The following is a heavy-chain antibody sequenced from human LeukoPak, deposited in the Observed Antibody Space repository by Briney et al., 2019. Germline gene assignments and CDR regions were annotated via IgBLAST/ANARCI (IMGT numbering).Heavy chain of an antibody. CDR3: ARGVSQWAVGYSSSWYIGGLDY. J-gene: IGHJ4*02. Sequence: GASVKVSRKASGYTFTSYAMNWVRQAPGQGLEWMGWINTNTGNPTYAQGFTGRFVFSLDTSVSTAYLQISSLKAEDTAVYYCARGVSQWAVGYSSSWYIGGLDYWGQGTLVTVSS. D-gene: IGHD6-13*01. CDR1: GYTFTSYA. CDR2: INTNTGNP. V-gene: IGHV7-4-1*02.